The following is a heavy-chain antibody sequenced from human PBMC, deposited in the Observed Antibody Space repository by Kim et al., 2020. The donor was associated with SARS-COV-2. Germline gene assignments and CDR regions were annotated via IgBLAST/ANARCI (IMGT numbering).Heavy chain of an antibody. CDR2: INHSGST. J-gene: IGHJ6*02. CDR1: GGSFSGYY. D-gene: IGHD2-2*02. Sequence: SETLSLTCAVYGGSFSGYYWSWIRQPPGKGLEWIGEINHSGSTNYNPSLKSRVTISVDTSKNQFSLKLSSVTAADTAVYYCARLVRYPNYYYGMDVWGQGTTVTVSS. V-gene: IGHV4-34*01. CDR3: ARLVRYPNYYYGMDV.